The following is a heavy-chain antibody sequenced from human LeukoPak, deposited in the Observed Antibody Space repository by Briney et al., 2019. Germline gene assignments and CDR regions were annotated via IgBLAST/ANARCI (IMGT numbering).Heavy chain of an antibody. J-gene: IGHJ5*02. Sequence: SSVKVSCKASGYTFTSYDINWVRQATGQGREWMGWMNPNSGNTGYAQKFQGRVTMTRNTSISTAYMELSSLRSEDTAVYYCARGGVPAATNWFDPWGQGTLVTVSS. CDR3: ARGGVPAATNWFDP. D-gene: IGHD2-2*01. V-gene: IGHV1-8*01. CDR1: GYTFTSYD. CDR2: MNPNSGNT.